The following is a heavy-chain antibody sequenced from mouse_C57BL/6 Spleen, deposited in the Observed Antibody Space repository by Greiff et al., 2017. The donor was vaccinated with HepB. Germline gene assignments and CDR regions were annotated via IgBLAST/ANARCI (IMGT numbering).Heavy chain of an antibody. J-gene: IGHJ4*01. V-gene: IGHV1-19*01. CDR1: GYTFTDYY. CDR2: INPYNGGT. D-gene: IGHD2-2*01. Sequence: VQLKESGPVLVKPGASVKMSCKASGYTFTDYYMNWVKQSHGKSLEWIGIINPYNGGTSYNQKFKGKATLTVAKSSSTAYMELNSLTSEDSAVYYCAREAGYGFYYYAMDDWGKGTSVTVSS. CDR3: AREAGYGFYYYAMDD.